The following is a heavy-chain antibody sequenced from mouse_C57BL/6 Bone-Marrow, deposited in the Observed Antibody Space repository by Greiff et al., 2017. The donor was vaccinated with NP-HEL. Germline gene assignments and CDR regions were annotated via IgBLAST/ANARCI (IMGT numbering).Heavy chain of an antibody. CDR2: IWTGGGT. D-gene: IGHD4-1*01. CDR1: GFSLTSYA. J-gene: IGHJ3*01. V-gene: IGHV2-9-1*01. Sequence: QVQLQQSGPGLVAPSQSLSITCTVSGFSLTSYAISWVRQPPGKGLEWLGVIWTGGGTNYNSALKSRLSISKDNSKSQVFLKMNSLQTDDTARYYCARDGSLGWPLGVFFAYWGQGTLVTVSA. CDR3: ARDGSLGWPLGVFFAY.